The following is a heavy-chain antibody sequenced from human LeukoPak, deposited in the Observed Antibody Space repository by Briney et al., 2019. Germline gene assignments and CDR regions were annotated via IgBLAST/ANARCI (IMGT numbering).Heavy chain of an antibody. CDR2: IYYSGST. CDR3: ARQVPPEYFQH. Sequence: PSETLFLTCTVSGGSISSSSYYWGWIRQPPGKGLEWIGSIYYSGSTYYNPSLKSRVTISVDTSKNQFSLKLSSVTAADTAVYYCARQVPPEYFQHWGQGTLVTVSS. CDR1: GGSISSSSYY. D-gene: IGHD1-1*01. J-gene: IGHJ1*01. V-gene: IGHV4-39*01.